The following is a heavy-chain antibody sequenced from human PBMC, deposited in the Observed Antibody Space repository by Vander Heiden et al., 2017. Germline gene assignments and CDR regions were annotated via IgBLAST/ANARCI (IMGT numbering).Heavy chain of an antibody. D-gene: IGHD1-26*01. CDR3: AKGARGGATNFDY. J-gene: IGHJ4*02. V-gene: IGHV3-23*01. CDR1: GFTFSSYV. Sequence: EVQLLESGGGLVQPGGSLRLSCAASGFTFSSYVMSWVRQAPGKGLEWVSAITGSGGSTYYADSVKGRFSISRDNSKNMLYLQMNSLRAEDTAVYYCAKGARGGATNFDYWGQGTLVTVSS. CDR2: ITGSGGST.